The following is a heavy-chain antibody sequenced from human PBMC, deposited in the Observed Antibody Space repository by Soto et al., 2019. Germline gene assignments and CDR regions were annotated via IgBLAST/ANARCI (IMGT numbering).Heavy chain of an antibody. J-gene: IGHJ3*02. CDR3: ARGKRALFTMIVVGTGAFDI. V-gene: IGHV4-34*01. Sequence: SETLSLTCAVYGGSFSGYYWSWIRQPPGKGLEWIGEINHSGSTNYNPSLKSRVTISVDTSKNQLSLKLSSVTAADTAVYYCARGKRALFTMIVVGTGAFDIWGQGTMVTVSS. D-gene: IGHD3-22*01. CDR1: GGSFSGYY. CDR2: INHSGST.